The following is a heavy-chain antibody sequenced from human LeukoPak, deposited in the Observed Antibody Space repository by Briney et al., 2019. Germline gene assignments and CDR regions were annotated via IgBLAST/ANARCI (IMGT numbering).Heavy chain of an antibody. CDR2: ISYDGSNK. CDR3: ARDHDAYSSGWHEPDY. D-gene: IGHD6-19*01. Sequence: PGGSLRLSCAASGFTFSSYWMNWARQAPGKGLEWVAVISYDGSNKYYADSVKGRFTISRDNSKNTLYLQMNSLRAEDTAVYYCARDHDAYSSGWHEPDYWGQGTLVTVSS. J-gene: IGHJ4*02. V-gene: IGHV3-30-3*01. CDR1: GFTFSSYW.